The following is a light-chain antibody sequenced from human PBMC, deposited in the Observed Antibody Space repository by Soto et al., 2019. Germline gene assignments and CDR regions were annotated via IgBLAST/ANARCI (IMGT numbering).Light chain of an antibody. CDR2: AAS. J-gene: IGKJ5*01. CDR1: QDIRTR. CDR3: QQANSFPLS. V-gene: IGKV1-12*01. Sequence: DIQVTQSPSSVSASVGDSVTITCRASQDIRTRLAWYQQKPGKVPKVLIYAASTLEAGVPLRFSGSGYGTDFTLTISGLQPEDFATYYCQQANSFPLSFGQGTRLEIK.